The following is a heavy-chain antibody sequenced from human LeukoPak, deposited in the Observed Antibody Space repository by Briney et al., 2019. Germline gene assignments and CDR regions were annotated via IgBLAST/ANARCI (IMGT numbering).Heavy chain of an antibody. CDR1: GGSFSGYY. CDR3: ARGRGHLYSSWSPYYYYYYMDV. D-gene: IGHD6-6*01. J-gene: IGHJ6*03. Sequence: PSETLSPTCAVYGGSFSGYYWSWIRLPPGKGLEWIGEIDHSGSTNYNPSLKSRVTISVDTSKNQFSLKLSSVTAADTAVYYCARGRGHLYSSWSPYYYYYYMDVWGKGTTVTVSS. CDR2: IDHSGST. V-gene: IGHV4-34*01.